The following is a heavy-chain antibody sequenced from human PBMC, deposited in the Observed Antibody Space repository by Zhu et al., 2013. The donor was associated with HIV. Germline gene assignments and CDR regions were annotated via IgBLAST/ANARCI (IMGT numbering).Heavy chain of an antibody. CDR1: GYTFTGFY. J-gene: IGHJ3*02. CDR3: ARGRVPAAIARHDAFDM. D-gene: IGHD2-2*01. V-gene: IGHV1-2*06. Sequence: QVQLVRSGAEVKKPGASVKVPCKASGYTFTGFYMHWVRQAPGQGLEWMGRVNPDSGDTNYAQKFQDRVTMTRDTSSSTAYAELSWLRPDDTAVYYCARGRVPAAIARHDAFDMWGQGTMVTVSS. CDR2: VNPDSGDT.